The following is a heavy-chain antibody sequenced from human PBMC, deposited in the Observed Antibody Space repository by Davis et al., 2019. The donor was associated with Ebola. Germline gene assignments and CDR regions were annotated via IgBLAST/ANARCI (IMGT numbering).Heavy chain of an antibody. D-gene: IGHD2-2*01. Sequence: GESLKISCAASGFTFSSYAMHWVRQAPGKGLEWVAVISYDGSNKYYADSVKGRFTISRDNSKNTLYLQMNSLRAEDTAVYYCARDRQLLSPYYYYYYMDVWGKGTTVTVSS. CDR1: GFTFSSYA. CDR2: ISYDGSNK. J-gene: IGHJ6*03. CDR3: ARDRQLLSPYYYYYYMDV. V-gene: IGHV3-30-3*01.